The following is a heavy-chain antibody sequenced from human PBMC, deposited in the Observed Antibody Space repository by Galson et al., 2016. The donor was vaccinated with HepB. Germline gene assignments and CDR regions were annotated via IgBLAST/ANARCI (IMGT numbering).Heavy chain of an antibody. CDR3: TTQSMAGIHD. D-gene: IGHD6-19*01. J-gene: IGHJ4*02. CDR2: ICYTGRT. CDR1: GGSMTSSTYC. V-gene: IGHV4-39*01. Sequence: SETLSLTCTVSGGSMTSSTYCWLWVRQPPGKGLEWVGSICYTGRTYYSPCLKSRVTISSDTSKKQFSLKLTSVTATDTAVYYCTTQSMAGIHDWGQGALVTVSS.